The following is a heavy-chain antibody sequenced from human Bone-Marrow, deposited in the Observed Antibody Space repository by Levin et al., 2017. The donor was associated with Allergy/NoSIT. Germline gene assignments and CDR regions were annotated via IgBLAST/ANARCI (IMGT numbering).Heavy chain of an antibody. CDR1: GFTFSSYA. CDR3: AKAALPTVTTHFDY. CDR2: ISGSGGST. J-gene: IGHJ4*02. V-gene: IGHV3-23*01. D-gene: IGHD4-17*01. Sequence: LSLTCAASGFTFSSYAMSWVRQAPGKGLEWVSTISGSGGSTYYADSVKGRFTISRDNSKNTLYLQMNSLRAEDTAVYYCAKAALPTVTTHFDYWGQGTLVTVSS.